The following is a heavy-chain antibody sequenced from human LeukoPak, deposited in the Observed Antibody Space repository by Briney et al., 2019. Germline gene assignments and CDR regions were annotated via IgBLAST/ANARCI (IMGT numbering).Heavy chain of an antibody. Sequence: GGSLRLSCAASGFTFSSYSMNWVRQAPGKGLEWVSSISSSSYIYYADSVKGRFTISRDDAKNTLYLQMNSLRAEDTAVYYCAKRNSYGYSFDYWGQGTLVTVSS. CDR3: AKRNSYGYSFDY. D-gene: IGHD5-18*01. CDR2: ISSSSYI. V-gene: IGHV3-21*01. CDR1: GFTFSSYS. J-gene: IGHJ4*02.